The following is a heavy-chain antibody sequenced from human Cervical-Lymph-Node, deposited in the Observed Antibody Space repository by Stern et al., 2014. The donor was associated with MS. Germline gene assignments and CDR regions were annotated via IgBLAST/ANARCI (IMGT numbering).Heavy chain of an antibody. CDR2: IWYDGSNK. D-gene: IGHD1-26*01. CDR3: ARDCKLRYYYYGMDV. J-gene: IGHJ6*02. V-gene: IGHV3-33*01. Sequence: VQLVESGGGVVQPGRSLRLPCAASGFTFSSYGMHWVRQAPGKGLGWVGVIWYDGSNKYYADSVKGRFTISRDNSKNTLYLQMNSLRAEDTAVYYCARDCKLRYYYYGMDVWGQGTTVTVSS. CDR1: GFTFSSYG.